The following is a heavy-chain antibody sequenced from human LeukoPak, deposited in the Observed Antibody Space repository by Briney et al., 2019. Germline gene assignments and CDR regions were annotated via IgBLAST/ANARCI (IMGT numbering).Heavy chain of an antibody. V-gene: IGHV3-7*04. CDR1: GFTFSSYW. CDR3: ARDQVRAGAGIGGNYYYYYGLDV. Sequence: PRGSLRHSCAASGFTFSSYWMTWVRQAPGKGLEWVANIKQDGSERYYVDSVKGRPPTSRDNAKNPLYLQMNSPRAKETAVYYCARDQVRAGAGIGGNYYYYYGLDVWGQGTTVTASS. D-gene: IGHD6-13*01. CDR2: IKQDGSER. J-gene: IGHJ6*02.